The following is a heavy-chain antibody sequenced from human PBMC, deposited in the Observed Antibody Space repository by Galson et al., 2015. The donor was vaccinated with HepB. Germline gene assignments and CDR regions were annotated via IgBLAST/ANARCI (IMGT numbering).Heavy chain of an antibody. D-gene: IGHD6-19*01. V-gene: IGHV2-70*04. CDR2: IDWDDEK. J-gene: IGHJ3*02. CDR1: GFSLTTSGVR. Sequence: ALVKPTQTLTLTCTFSGFSLTTSGVRVGWIRQPPGKALEWVARIDWDDEKFYTPSLKTRLTISKDTSKNQVVLQMTNMDPVDTATYYCARIRGWGDAFDMWGQGTRVTVAS. CDR3: ARIRGWGDAFDM.